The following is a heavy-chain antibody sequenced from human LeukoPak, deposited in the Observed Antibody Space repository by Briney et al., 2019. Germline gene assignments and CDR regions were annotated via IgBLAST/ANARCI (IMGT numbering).Heavy chain of an antibody. CDR3: AKDGLVWFGELN. V-gene: IGHV3-23*01. D-gene: IGHD3-10*01. CDR2: ISGSGGST. J-gene: IGHJ4*02. CDR1: RFXFNTYA. Sequence: PGGSLRLSCVASRFXFNTYAMSWVRQAPGKGLEWVSAISGSGGSTYYADSVKGRFTISRDNSRNMLYLQMNTLRAEDTAVYYCAKDGLVWFGELNWGQGTLVTVSS.